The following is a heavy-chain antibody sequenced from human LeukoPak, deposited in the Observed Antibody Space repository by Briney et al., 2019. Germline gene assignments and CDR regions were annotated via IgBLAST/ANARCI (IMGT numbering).Heavy chain of an antibody. V-gene: IGHV1-2*06. Sequence: ASVKVSCKASGYTFTGYYMHLVRQAPGQGLEWMGRINPNSGGTNYAQKFQGRVTMTRDTSISTAYMELSRLRSDDTAVYYCARGRLGELSRPDYWGQGTLVTVSS. CDR2: INPNSGGT. CDR1: GYTFTGYY. D-gene: IGHD3-16*02. J-gene: IGHJ4*02. CDR3: ARGRLGELSRPDY.